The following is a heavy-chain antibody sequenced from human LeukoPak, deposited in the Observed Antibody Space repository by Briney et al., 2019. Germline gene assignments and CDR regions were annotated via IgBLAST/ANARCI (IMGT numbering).Heavy chain of an antibody. D-gene: IGHD4-17*01. J-gene: IGHJ4*02. Sequence: SVKVSCKASGGTVSSYAISWVRQAPGQGLEWMGRIIPILGIANYAQKFQGRVTITADKSTSTAYMELSSLRSEDTAVYYCARDSRAYGRLFGYWGQGTLVTVSS. CDR2: IIPILGIA. V-gene: IGHV1-69*04. CDR3: ARDSRAYGRLFGY. CDR1: GGTVSSYA.